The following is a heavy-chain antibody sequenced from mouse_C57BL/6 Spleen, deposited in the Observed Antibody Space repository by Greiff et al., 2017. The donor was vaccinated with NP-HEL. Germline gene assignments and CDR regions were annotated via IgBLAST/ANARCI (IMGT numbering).Heavy chain of an antibody. Sequence: VQLKESVAELVRPGASVKLSCTASGFNIKNTYMHWVKQRPEQGLEWIGRIDPANGNTKYAPKFQGKATITADTSSNTAYLQLSSLTSEDTAIYYCASDGIITTVVATNFDYWGQGTTLTVSS. V-gene: IGHV14-3*01. CDR3: ASDGIITTVVATNFDY. CDR2: IDPANGNT. CDR1: GFNIKNTY. D-gene: IGHD1-1*01. J-gene: IGHJ2*01.